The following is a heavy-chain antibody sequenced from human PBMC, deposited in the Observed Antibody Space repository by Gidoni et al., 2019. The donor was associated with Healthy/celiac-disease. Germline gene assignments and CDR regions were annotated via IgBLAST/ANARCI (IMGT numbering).Heavy chain of an antibody. CDR1: GFTFSSYE. CDR2: ISSSGSTI. D-gene: IGHD3-22*01. CDR3: ARPYYYDSSGSRGYFDY. V-gene: IGHV3-48*03. Sequence: EVQLVESGGGLVQPGGSLRLSCAASGFTFSSYEMNWVRQAPGKGLVWVSYISSSGSTIYFADPVKGRFTISRDNAKNSLYLQMNSLRAEDTAVYYCARPYYYDSSGSRGYFDYWGQGTLVTVSS. J-gene: IGHJ4*02.